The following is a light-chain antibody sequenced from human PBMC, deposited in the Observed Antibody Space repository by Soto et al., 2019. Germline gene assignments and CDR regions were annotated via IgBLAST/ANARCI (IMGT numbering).Light chain of an antibody. CDR3: QHYNNWPPYT. J-gene: IGKJ2*01. CDR1: QRISSN. CDR2: GAS. Sequence: EIVMTQSPDTLSVSPGERATLSCRASQRISSNLAWYQQKPGQAPRLLIDGASTRATGVPARFSGSGSETDFTLTISNLQSEDCAVYYYQHYNNWPPYTFGQGTKLEIK. V-gene: IGKV3D-15*01.